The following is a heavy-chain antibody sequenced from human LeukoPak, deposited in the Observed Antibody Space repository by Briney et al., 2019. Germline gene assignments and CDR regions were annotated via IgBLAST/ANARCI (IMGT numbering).Heavy chain of an antibody. CDR2: IYSGGST. V-gene: IGHV3-53*01. Sequence: GGSLRPSCAASGFTFSNNYISWVRQAPGKGLEWVSVIYSGGSTKYSDSVKARFTISRDNSKNTVYLQMNSLRADDTAVYYCARATLDNWGQGTLVTVSS. J-gene: IGHJ4*02. CDR3: ARATLDN. CDR1: GFTFSNNY.